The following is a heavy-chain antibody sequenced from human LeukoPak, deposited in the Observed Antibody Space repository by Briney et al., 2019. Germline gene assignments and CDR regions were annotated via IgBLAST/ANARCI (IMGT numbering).Heavy chain of an antibody. V-gene: IGHV3-23*01. CDR2: ISGSGDRT. J-gene: IGHJ6*02. CDR1: GFSFEAYA. Sequence: GGSLRLSCVASGFSFEAYAMSWVRQAPGKGPECVSGISGSGDRTEYADSVKGRFTISRDNSKNTLYLQMNSLRAEDTAVYYCAKEGYCSGGRCYSDGMDVWGQGTTVTVSS. CDR3: AKEGYCSGGRCYSDGMDV. D-gene: IGHD2-15*01.